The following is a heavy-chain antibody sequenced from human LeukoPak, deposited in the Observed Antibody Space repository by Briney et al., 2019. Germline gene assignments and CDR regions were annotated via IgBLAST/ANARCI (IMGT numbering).Heavy chain of an antibody. J-gene: IGHJ6*04. Sequence: PVKVSCKASGGTFSYFTINWVRQAPGQGLKWMGGIIPIVGTTHYAQEFQGRVTISTDESTSTVYMELSSLRSEDTAVYYCARDVSSQQFGVMDVWGKGTTVTVSS. CDR3: ARDVSSQQFGVMDV. V-gene: IGHV1-69*16. D-gene: IGHD3-16*01. CDR1: GGTFSYFT. CDR2: IIPIVGTT.